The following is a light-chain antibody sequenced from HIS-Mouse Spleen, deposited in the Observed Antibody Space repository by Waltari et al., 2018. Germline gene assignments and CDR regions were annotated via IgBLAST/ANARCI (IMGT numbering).Light chain of an antibody. CDR1: ALPTKY. Sequence: SYELTQPPSVSVSPGQTARITCSGEALPTKYAYWYQQKSGQAPGLVIYEDSKRPPGIPERFSGSSSGTMATLTISGAQVEDEADYYCYSTDSSGNHRVFGGGTKLTVL. J-gene: IGLJ2*01. CDR2: EDS. CDR3: YSTDSSGNHRV. V-gene: IGLV3-10*01.